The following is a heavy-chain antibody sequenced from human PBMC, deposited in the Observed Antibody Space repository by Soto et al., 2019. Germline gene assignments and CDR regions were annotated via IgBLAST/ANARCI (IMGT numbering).Heavy chain of an antibody. V-gene: IGHV3-30*18. D-gene: IGHD1-26*01. Sequence: QVQLVESGGGVVQPGRSLRLSCAASGFTFSSYGMHWVRQAPGKGLEWVAVISYDGSNKYYADSVKGRFTISRDNSKNTLYLQMNSLRAEDTAVYYCAKGAVGVYFDYWGQGTLVTVSS. CDR1: GFTFSSYG. J-gene: IGHJ4*02. CDR2: ISYDGSNK. CDR3: AKGAVGVYFDY.